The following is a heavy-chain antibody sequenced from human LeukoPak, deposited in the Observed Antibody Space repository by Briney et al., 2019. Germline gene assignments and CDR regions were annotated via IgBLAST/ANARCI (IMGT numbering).Heavy chain of an antibody. D-gene: IGHD3-10*01. CDR1: GDSVSSNSAA. CDR2: TYYRSKWYS. CDR3: ARVPYYYGSGSYYKGRSHFDY. J-gene: IGHJ4*02. Sequence: HSQTLSLTCVISGDSVSSNSAAWNWIRQSPSRGLEWLGRTYYRSKWYSYSAVSVKSRIIINPDTSKNQFSLKLSSVTAADTAVYYCARVPYYYGSGSYYKGRSHFDYWGQGTLVTVSS. V-gene: IGHV6-1*01.